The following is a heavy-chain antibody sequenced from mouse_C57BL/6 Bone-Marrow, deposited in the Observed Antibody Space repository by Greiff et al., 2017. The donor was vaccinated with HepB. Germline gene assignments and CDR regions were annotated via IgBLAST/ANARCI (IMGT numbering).Heavy chain of an antibody. Sequence: EVMLVESGEGLVKPGGSLKLSCAASGFTFSSYAMSWVRQTPEKRLEWVAYISSGGDYIYYADTVKGRFTISRDNARNTLYLQMSSLKSEDTAMYYCTRDQPYYYGSGWYFDVWGTGTTVTVSS. CDR3: TRDQPYYYGSGWYFDV. CDR2: ISSGGDYI. CDR1: GFTFSSYA. J-gene: IGHJ1*03. D-gene: IGHD1-1*01. V-gene: IGHV5-9-1*02.